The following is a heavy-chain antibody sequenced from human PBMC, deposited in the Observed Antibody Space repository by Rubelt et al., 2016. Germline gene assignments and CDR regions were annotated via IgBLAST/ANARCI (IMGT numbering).Heavy chain of an antibody. CDR3: AKRVAVTARSYYFDY. V-gene: IGHV3-23*04. J-gene: IGHJ4*02. Sequence: EVQVVESGGGLVQPGGSLRLSCAASGFAFSSYAMSWVRQAPGKGLEWVSDISGSGGSTYYADSVKGRVTISRDNSKNPLYLHMISLRDEDTAVYYCAKRVAVTARSYYFDYWGQGTLVTGSA. D-gene: IGHD2-21*02. CDR1: GFAFSSYA. CDR2: ISGSGGST.